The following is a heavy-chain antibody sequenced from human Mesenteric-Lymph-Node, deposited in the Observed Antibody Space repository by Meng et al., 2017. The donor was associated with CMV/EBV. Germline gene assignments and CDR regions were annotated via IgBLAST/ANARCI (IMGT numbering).Heavy chain of an antibody. Sequence: GGSLRLSCAASGFTFSTYNMNWVRQAPGKGLEWVSSISGSGTYIYYADSLMGRFTISRDNAMHSLYLQMDSLRAEDTAVYYCARDQDFGGYQFFDYWGQGTLVTVSS. V-gene: IGHV3-21*01. CDR2: ISGSGTYI. CDR3: ARDQDFGGYQFFDY. CDR1: GFTFSTYN. J-gene: IGHJ4*02. D-gene: IGHD4-17*01.